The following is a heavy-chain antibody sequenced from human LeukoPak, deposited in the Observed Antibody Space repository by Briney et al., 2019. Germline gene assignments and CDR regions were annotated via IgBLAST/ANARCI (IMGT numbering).Heavy chain of an antibody. CDR1: GFSFDDFG. CDR2: ISWNSGSI. Sequence: GRSLRLSCAASGFSFDDFGMHWVRQAAGKGLEWVSGISWNSGSIGYADSVKGRFTISRDNAKNSLYLQMNSLRAEDTALYYCAKDRTPYYYYYTDVWGKGTTVTVSS. J-gene: IGHJ6*03. CDR3: AKDRTPYYYYYTDV. D-gene: IGHD1-14*01. V-gene: IGHV3-9*01.